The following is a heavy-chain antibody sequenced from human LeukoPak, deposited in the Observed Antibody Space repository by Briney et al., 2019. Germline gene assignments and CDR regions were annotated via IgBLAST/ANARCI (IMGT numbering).Heavy chain of an antibody. D-gene: IGHD6-19*01. J-gene: IGHJ5*02. CDR2: IYYSGST. CDR1: GGSISSYY. CDR3: ARVVSITLGSGWYSWFDP. V-gene: IGHV4-59*01. Sequence: SETLSLTCTVSGGSISSYYWSWIRQPPGKGLEWIGYIYYSGSTSYNPSLKSRVTISVDTSKKQFSLKLSSVTAADTAVYYCARVVSITLGSGWYSWFDPWGQGTLVTVSS.